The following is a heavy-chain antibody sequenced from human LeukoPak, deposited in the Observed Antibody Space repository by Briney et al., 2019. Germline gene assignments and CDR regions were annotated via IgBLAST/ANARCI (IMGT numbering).Heavy chain of an antibody. Sequence: SVKVSCKASGYTFTSYDISWVRQAPGQGFEWMGRITPILGIANYAQKFQGRVTITADKSTSTAYMELSSLRSEDTAVYYCAREVGATTGAGYWGQGTLVTVSS. D-gene: IGHD1-26*01. J-gene: IGHJ4*02. CDR3: AREVGATTGAGY. CDR2: ITPILGIA. CDR1: GYTFTSYD. V-gene: IGHV1-69*04.